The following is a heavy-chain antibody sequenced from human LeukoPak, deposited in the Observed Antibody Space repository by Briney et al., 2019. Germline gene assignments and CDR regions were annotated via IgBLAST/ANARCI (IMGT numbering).Heavy chain of an antibody. J-gene: IGHJ5*02. CDR2: INQDGRHR. V-gene: IGHV3-7*01. D-gene: IGHD1-26*01. Sequence: GGSLRLSCVASGFAFSTYWMTWVRQAPGTGLEWVANINQDGRHRYFVNSVEGRFSISRDNAKNSLYLRIDSLRADDTAVYYCARGGRGWFDPWGQGTLVTVSS. CDR3: ARGGRGWFDP. CDR1: GFAFSTYW.